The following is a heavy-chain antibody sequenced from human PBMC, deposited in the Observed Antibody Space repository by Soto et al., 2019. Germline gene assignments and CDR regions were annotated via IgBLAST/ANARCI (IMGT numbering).Heavy chain of an antibody. Sequence: QVQLVQSGAEVKKPGASAKVSCRASGYPFSNFDVTWVRQAPGQGLEWMGWISTDNVDADSAQKFQGRVTMTIDRSTSTAYMDLKSLRSDDTAVYFCAFGSGSREFWGQGTQVTVSS. J-gene: IGHJ4*02. V-gene: IGHV1-18*01. CDR1: GYPFSNFD. D-gene: IGHD3-10*01. CDR2: ISTDNVDA. CDR3: AFGSGSREF.